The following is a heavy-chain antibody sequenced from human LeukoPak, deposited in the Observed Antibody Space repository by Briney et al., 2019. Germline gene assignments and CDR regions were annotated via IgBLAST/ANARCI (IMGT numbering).Heavy chain of an antibody. J-gene: IGHJ4*02. D-gene: IGHD3-3*01. Sequence: SQTLSLTCTVSGGSISSGSYYWSWIRQPPGKGLEWIGRIYASGSTNYNPSLKSRATISIDTSKNQFSLKLSSVTAADTAVYYCAREIFGVVSPFDYWGQGTLVTVSS. CDR2: IYASGST. CDR1: GGSISSGSYY. CDR3: AREIFGVVSPFDY. V-gene: IGHV4-61*02.